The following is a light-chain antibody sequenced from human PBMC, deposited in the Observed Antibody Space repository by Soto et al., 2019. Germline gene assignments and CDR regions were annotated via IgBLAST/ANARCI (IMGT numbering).Light chain of an antibody. CDR3: QQYNSWPRT. V-gene: IGKV3-15*01. CDR2: TTS. Sequence: EIVMTQSPATRSVSPGERITISCRASQNVGSNLAWYQQTPGQAPSLLIYTTSSRAAGVPARFSGSGSGTEFTLTIDSLQSEDFVLYYCQQYNSWPRTFGQGTKVDIK. J-gene: IGKJ1*01. CDR1: QNVGSN.